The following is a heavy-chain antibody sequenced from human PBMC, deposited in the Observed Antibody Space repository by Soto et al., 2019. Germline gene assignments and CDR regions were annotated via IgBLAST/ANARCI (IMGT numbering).Heavy chain of an antibody. Sequence: QITLKESGPTLVKPTQTLTLTCTLSGFSLSARGAGMGWIRQPPGKALEWRALIYWDDDKRYSPSLKSRLTITKDTYKNQVVLIMVNMDPVDTATYYCARRSIFGVIIPYDAFDIWGQGTMVTVSS. V-gene: IGHV2-5*02. CDR3: ARRSIFGVIIPYDAFDI. CDR2: IYWDDDK. D-gene: IGHD3-3*01. J-gene: IGHJ3*02. CDR1: GFSLSARGAG.